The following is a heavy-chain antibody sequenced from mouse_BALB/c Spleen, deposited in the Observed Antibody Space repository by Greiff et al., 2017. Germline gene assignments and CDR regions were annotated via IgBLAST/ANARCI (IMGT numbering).Heavy chain of an antibody. D-gene: IGHD1-2*01. Sequence: EVMLVESGGGLVQPGGSLKLSCAASGFTFSSYGMSWVRQTPDKRLELVATINSNGGSTYYPDSVKGRFTISRDNAKNTLYLQMSSLKSEDTAMYYCARDRSTAPGFAYWGQGTLVTVSA. CDR1: GFTFSSYG. CDR3: ARDRSTAPGFAY. V-gene: IGHV5-6-3*01. J-gene: IGHJ3*01. CDR2: INSNGGST.